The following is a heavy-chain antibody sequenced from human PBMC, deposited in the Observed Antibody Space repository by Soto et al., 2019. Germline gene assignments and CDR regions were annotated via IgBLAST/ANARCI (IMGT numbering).Heavy chain of an antibody. Sequence: QVQLVESGGGVVQPGRSLRLSCAASGFTFSSYAMHWVRQAPGKGLEWVAVISYDGSNKYYADSVKGRFTISRDNSKNTLYLQMNSLRAEDTAVYYCARVWMVRGVMGRGYFQHWGQGTLVTVSS. CDR3: ARVWMVRGVMGRGYFQH. CDR2: ISYDGSNK. D-gene: IGHD3-10*01. J-gene: IGHJ1*01. V-gene: IGHV3-30-3*01. CDR1: GFTFSSYA.